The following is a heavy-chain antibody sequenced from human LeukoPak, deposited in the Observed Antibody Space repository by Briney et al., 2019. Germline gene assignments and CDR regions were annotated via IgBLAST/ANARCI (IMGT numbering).Heavy chain of an antibody. Sequence: ASVKVSCKSSVFTFTDEYIHWVRQAPGQGLEWMGWINPYSGAINYAQKFQGRVTPTRDTSISTAYMELSRLTSGDTAVYYCARDPKSQLLLDYWGQGTLVTVSS. D-gene: IGHD2-2*01. CDR3: ARDPKSQLLLDY. J-gene: IGHJ4*02. CDR2: INPYSGAI. CDR1: VFTFTDEY. V-gene: IGHV1-2*02.